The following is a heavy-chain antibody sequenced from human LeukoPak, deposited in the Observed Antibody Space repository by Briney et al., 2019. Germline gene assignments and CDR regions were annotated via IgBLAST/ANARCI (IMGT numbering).Heavy chain of an antibody. J-gene: IGHJ4*02. CDR1: GGSISSSSYY. CDR2: IYYSGST. V-gene: IGHV4-39*01. D-gene: IGHD6-13*01. Sequence: SETLSLTCTVSGGSISSSSYYWGWIRQPPGKGLEWFGIIYYSGSTYYNPSLKSRVTISVDTSKNQFSLKLSSVTAADTAVYYCARQGYSSSWYDYWGQGTLVTVSS. CDR3: ARQGYSSSWYDY.